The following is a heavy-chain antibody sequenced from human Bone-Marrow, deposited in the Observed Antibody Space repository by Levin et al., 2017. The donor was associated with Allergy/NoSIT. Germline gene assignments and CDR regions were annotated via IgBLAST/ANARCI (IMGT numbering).Heavy chain of an antibody. CDR2: IYYSGST. CDR3: AREQQWLTKFYNYYYAMDV. V-gene: IGHV4-39*07. J-gene: IGHJ6*02. D-gene: IGHD6-19*01. CDR1: GGSINNIDYY. Sequence: PSETLSLTCTVSGGSINNIDYYWGWIRQPPGQGLEWLGSIYYSGSTYYNASLKSRITMSVDTSKNQFSLKLTSVTAADTAFYYCAREQQWLTKFYNYYYAMDVWGPGTTVIVSS.